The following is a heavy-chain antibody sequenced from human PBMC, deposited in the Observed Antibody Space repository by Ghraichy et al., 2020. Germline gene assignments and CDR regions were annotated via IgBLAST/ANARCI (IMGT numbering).Heavy chain of an antibody. J-gene: IGHJ4*02. V-gene: IGHV4-59*01. Sequence: SETLSLTCTVSGGSISSYYWSWIRQPPGKGLEWIGYIYYSGSTNYNPSLKSRVTISVDTSKNQFSLKLSSVTAADTAVYYCARFAGHYYDSSGYYYFDYWGQGTLVTVSS. D-gene: IGHD3-22*01. CDR3: ARFAGHYYDSSGYYYFDY. CDR2: IYYSGST. CDR1: GGSISSYY.